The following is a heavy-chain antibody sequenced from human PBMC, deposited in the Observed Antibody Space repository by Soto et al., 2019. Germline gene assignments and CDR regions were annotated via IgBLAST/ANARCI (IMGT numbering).Heavy chain of an antibody. V-gene: IGHV1-69*13. CDR1: GGTFSSYA. Sequence: GASVKVSCKASGGTFSSYAISWVRQAPGRGLEWMGGIIPIFGTANYAQKFQGRVTITADESTSTAYMELSSLRSEDTAVYYCARDLRYCTNGVCFHNGMDVWGQGTTVTVSS. J-gene: IGHJ6*02. CDR3: ARDLRYCTNGVCFHNGMDV. CDR2: IIPIFGTA. D-gene: IGHD2-8*01.